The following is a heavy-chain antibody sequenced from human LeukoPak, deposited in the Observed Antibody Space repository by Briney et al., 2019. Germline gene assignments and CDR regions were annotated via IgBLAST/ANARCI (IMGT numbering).Heavy chain of an antibody. CDR1: GGSFSGYY. Sequence: SETLSLTCAVYGGSFSGYYWSWIRQPPGKGLEWIGEMNHSGSTNYNPSLKSRVTISVDTSKNQFSLKLRSVTAADTAVYYCARGPNGPGYNYGRRYYYYYMDVWGKGTTVTVSS. V-gene: IGHV4-34*01. J-gene: IGHJ6*03. CDR2: MNHSGST. CDR3: ARGPNGPGYNYGRRYYYYYMDV. D-gene: IGHD5-18*01.